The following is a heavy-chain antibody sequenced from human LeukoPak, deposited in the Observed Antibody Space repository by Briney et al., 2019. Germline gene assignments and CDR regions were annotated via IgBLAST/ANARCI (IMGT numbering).Heavy chain of an antibody. CDR1: GGSFGGYY. CDR2: INHSGST. Sequence: SETLSLTCAVYGGSFGGYYWSWIRQPPGKGLEWIGEINHSGSTNYNPSLKSRVTISVDTSKNQFSLKLSSVTAADTAVYYCARDFYGSGSYYNIRHYYYYMDVWGKGTTVTISS. V-gene: IGHV4-34*01. J-gene: IGHJ6*03. D-gene: IGHD3-10*01. CDR3: ARDFYGSGSYYNIRHYYYYMDV.